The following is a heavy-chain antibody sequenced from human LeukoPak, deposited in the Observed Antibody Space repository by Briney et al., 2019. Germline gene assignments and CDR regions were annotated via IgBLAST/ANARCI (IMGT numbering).Heavy chain of an antibody. V-gene: IGHV1-18*01. D-gene: IGHD2-15*01. Sequence: ASVKVSCKASGYTFTSYGISWVRQAPGQGLEWMGWISAYIGHTYYARKLQGRVTMTTHTSTSTAYMELRSLRSDDTAVYYCARVYCSGGSCLDAFDIWGQGTMVTVSS. CDR1: GYTFTSYG. CDR2: ISAYIGHT. CDR3: ARVYCSGGSCLDAFDI. J-gene: IGHJ3*02.